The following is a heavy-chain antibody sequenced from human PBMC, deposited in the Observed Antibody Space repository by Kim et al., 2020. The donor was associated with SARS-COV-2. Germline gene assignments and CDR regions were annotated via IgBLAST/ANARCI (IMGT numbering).Heavy chain of an antibody. V-gene: IGHV3-66*01. J-gene: IGHJ6*03. Sequence: GGSLRLSCAASGFTVSSNYMSWVRQAPGKGLEWVSVIYSGGSTYYADSVKGRFTISRDNSKNTLYLQMNSLRAEDTAVYYCARDRRLLWFGNYYYYMDVWGKGTTVTVSS. CDR1: GFTVSSNY. CDR2: IYSGGST. CDR3: ARDRRLLWFGNYYYYMDV. D-gene: IGHD3-10*01.